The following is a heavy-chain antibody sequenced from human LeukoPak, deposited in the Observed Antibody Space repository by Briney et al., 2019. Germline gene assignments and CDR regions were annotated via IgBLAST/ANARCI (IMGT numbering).Heavy chain of an antibody. J-gene: IGHJ3*02. D-gene: IGHD2-21*02. CDR3: ARAHLVVTAEWHDAFDI. CDR1: GFTVSSNY. Sequence: GGSLRLSCAASGFTVSSNYMSWVRQAPGKGLEWVSAIYSGGSTYYADSVKGRFTISRDNSKNTLYLQMNSLRAEDTAVYYCARAHLVVTAEWHDAFDIWGQGTMVTVSS. V-gene: IGHV3-53*01. CDR2: IYSGGST.